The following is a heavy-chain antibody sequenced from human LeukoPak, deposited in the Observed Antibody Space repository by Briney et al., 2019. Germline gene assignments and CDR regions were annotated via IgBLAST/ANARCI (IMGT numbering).Heavy chain of an antibody. CDR1: GFTFSSHS. D-gene: IGHD3-22*01. J-gene: IGHJ4*02. CDR3: ARAHTSMIIVVNFDY. CDR2: ISSSSSYI. Sequence: PGGSLRLSCAASGFTFSSHSMNWVRQAPGKGLEWVSSISSSSSYIYYADSVKGRFTISRDNSKNTLYLQMNSLRAEDTAVYFCARAHTSMIIVVNFDYWGQGTLVTVSS. V-gene: IGHV3-21*04.